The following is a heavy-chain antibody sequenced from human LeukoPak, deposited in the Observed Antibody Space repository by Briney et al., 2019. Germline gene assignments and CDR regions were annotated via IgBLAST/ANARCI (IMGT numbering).Heavy chain of an antibody. J-gene: IGHJ4*02. CDR1: GFTFSSYA. V-gene: IGHV3-23*01. D-gene: IGHD3-22*01. CDR2: ISGSGGST. Sequence: GGSLRLSCAASGFTFSSYAMSWVRQAPGKGLEWVSAISGSGGSTYYADSVKGRFTISRDNSKNTLYLQMNSLRAKDTAVYYCAKDFTMIVVVPGDFDYWGQGTLVTVSS. CDR3: AKDFTMIVVVPGDFDY.